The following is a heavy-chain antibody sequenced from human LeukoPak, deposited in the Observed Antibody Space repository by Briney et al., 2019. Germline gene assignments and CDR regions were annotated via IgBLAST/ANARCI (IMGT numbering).Heavy chain of an antibody. Sequence: GESLKISCKGSGYSFTRKWIGWVRQMPGKGLEWMAIIYPGDSDTTYSPSFQGQVTISADRSIHTAYLQWSSLKASDTAMYYCARRVVNNRNWYFDLWGRGTLVTVSS. CDR1: GYSFTRKW. J-gene: IGHJ2*01. CDR3: ARRVVNNRNWYFDL. D-gene: IGHD4-23*01. CDR2: IYPGDSDT. V-gene: IGHV5-51*01.